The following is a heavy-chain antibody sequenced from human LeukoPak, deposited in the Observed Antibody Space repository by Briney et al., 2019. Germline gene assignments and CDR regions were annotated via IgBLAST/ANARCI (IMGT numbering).Heavy chain of an antibody. V-gene: IGHV3-74*01. Sequence: GGSLRLSCAASGFTFSDYYMSWIRQAPGKGLVWVSRINSDGSSTSYADSVKGRFTISRDNAKNTLYLQMNSLRAEDTAVYYCARDLCGGGSCYFDYWGQGTLVTVSS. CDR1: GFTFSDYY. J-gene: IGHJ4*02. D-gene: IGHD2-15*01. CDR3: ARDLCGGGSCYFDY. CDR2: INSDGSST.